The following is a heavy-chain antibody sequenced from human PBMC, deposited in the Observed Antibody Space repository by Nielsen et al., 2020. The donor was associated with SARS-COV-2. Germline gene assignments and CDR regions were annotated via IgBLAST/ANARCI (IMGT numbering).Heavy chain of an antibody. V-gene: IGHV3-33*01. D-gene: IGHD3-3*01. CDR3: ARLSNFWSGYNDY. CDR2: IWYDGSND. J-gene: IGHJ4*02. Sequence: GGSLRLSCRASGLIFGTYGMHWVRQAPGKGLEWVAGIWYDGSNDNYAESVKGRFTISRDNSKNTLFLQMDSLTADDTAVYFCARLSNFWSGYNDYWGQGTLDIVSS. CDR1: GLIFGTYG.